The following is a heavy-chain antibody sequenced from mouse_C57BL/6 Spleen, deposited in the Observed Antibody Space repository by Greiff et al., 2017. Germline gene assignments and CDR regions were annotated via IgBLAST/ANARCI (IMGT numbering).Heavy chain of an antibody. V-gene: IGHV1-39*01. J-gene: IGHJ4*01. CDR1: SYSFTDFN. D-gene: IGHD1-3*01. CDR3: ASEGVYYARDK. Sequence: VQLKESGPELVKSGASVHISCEASSYSFTDFNMNSVKQSNRKSHEWIGVINPNYGTTSYTQKFKGKATLTVDQSSRTAYMQRNSLTSEDSAVYYCASEGVYYARDKWSQRAS. CDR2: INPNYGTT.